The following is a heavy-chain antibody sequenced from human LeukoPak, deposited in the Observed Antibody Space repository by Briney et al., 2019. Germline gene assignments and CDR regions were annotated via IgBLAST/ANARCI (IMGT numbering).Heavy chain of an antibody. Sequence: GGSLRLSCTPSGFTFRTYAMSWVRQAPGKGLEWVSAITDRDGNTYYAAPVKGRFTISRDNSKNTLYLQMNSLRAEDTAAYYCARAGHCTNGICYTADLDYWGQGTLVTVFS. CDR3: ARAGHCTNGICYTADLDY. V-gene: IGHV3-23*01. CDR1: GFTFRTYA. CDR2: ITDRDGNT. J-gene: IGHJ4*02. D-gene: IGHD2-8*01.